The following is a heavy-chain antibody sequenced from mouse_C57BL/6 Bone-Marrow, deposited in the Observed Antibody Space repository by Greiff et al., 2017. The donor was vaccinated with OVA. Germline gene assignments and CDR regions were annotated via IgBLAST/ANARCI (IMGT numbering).Heavy chain of an antibody. V-gene: IGHV14-4*01. CDR1: GFNIKDDY. CDR2: IDPENGDT. D-gene: IGHD2-2*01. Sequence: VQLQHSGAELVRPGASVKLSCTASGFNIKDDYMHWVKQRPEQGLEWIGWIDPENGDTEYASKFQGKATITADTSSNTAYLQLSSLTSEDTAVYYCTYYGYDLRYFDVWGTGTTVTVSS. J-gene: IGHJ1*03. CDR3: TYYGYDLRYFDV.